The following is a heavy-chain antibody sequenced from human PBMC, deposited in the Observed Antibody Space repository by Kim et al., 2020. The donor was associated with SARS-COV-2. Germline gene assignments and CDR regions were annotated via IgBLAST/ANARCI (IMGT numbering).Heavy chain of an antibody. V-gene: IGHV3-30*01. Sequence: KYYADAVTGRFTISRDNSKNTLLLLVNSLTSDDTAVYYCAREAAVPGLFDYWGQGNLVAVSS. D-gene: IGHD6-19*01. J-gene: IGHJ4*02. CDR3: AREAAVPGLFDY. CDR2: K.